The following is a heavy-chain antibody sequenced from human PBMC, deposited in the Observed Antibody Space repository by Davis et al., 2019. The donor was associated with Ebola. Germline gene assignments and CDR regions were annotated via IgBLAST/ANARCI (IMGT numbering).Heavy chain of an antibody. CDR2: ISSSGSTI. CDR3: GRDGWATVTTDY. D-gene: IGHD4-17*01. V-gene: IGHV3-11*04. J-gene: IGHJ4*02. Sequence: GGSLRLSCAASGFTFSDYYMSWIRQAPGKGLEWVSYISSSGSTIYYADSVKGRFTISRDNAKNSLYLQMNSLRDEDTAVYYCGRDGWATVTTDYWGQGTLVTVSS. CDR1: GFTFSDYY.